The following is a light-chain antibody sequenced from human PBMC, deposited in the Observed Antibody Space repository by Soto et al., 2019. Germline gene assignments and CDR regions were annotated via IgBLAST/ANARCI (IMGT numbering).Light chain of an antibody. CDR3: TSFTTISTWV. J-gene: IGLJ3*02. V-gene: IGLV2-14*01. CDR1: SSDVGGYNY. Sequence: QSVLTQPASVSGSPGQSITISCTGTSSDVGGYNYVSWFQQHPGKAPKLKIYEVSNRPSGVSNRFSGSKSGNTASLTISGLQAEDEADYYCTSFTTISTWVFGGGTKLAV. CDR2: EVS.